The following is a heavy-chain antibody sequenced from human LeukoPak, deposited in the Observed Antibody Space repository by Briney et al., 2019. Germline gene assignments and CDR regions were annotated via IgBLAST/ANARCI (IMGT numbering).Heavy chain of an antibody. CDR3: ASLGDYGSFDY. CDR2: LYSDGST. Sequence: GGSLRLSCAASGFTVSNNYMSWVRQAPGKGLEWVSVLYSDGSTYYADSVKGRFTISRDNSKNTLYLQMNSLRAEDTAVYYCASLGDYGSFDYWGQGTLVTVSS. CDR1: GFTVSNNY. J-gene: IGHJ4*02. V-gene: IGHV3-66*02. D-gene: IGHD4-17*01.